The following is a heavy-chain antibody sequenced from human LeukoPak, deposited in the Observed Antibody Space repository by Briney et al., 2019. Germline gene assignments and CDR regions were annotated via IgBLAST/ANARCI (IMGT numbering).Heavy chain of an antibody. J-gene: IGHJ3*02. CDR3: AREGSFDI. CDR1: GYTFTSYY. CDR2: INPNSGDT. V-gene: IGHV1-2*02. Sequence: ASVKVSCKASGYTFTSYYMHWVRQAPGQGLEWMGWINPNSGDTNSAQRFQDRVTMTGDTSITTAYMELSGLRSDDTAVYYCAREGSFDIWGQGTMVTVSS.